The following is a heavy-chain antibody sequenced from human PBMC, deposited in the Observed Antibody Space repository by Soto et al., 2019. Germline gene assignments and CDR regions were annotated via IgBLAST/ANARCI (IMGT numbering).Heavy chain of an antibody. CDR1: GFTFSIYG. CDR2: IWYDGSNK. D-gene: IGHD3-9*01. J-gene: IGHJ4*02. Sequence: PGGSLRLSCAASGFTFSIYGMHLVRQAPGKGLEWVAFIWYDGSNKYYADSVKGRFTISRDNSKNTLYLQMNSLRAEDTAVYYCARSDYDILTGSDNAIDYWGKGALFTVSS. V-gene: IGHV3-33*01. CDR3: ARSDYDILTGSDNAIDY.